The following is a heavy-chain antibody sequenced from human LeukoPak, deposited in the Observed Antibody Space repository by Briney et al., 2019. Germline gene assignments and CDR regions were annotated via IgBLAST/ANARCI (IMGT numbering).Heavy chain of an antibody. V-gene: IGHV4-59*01. CDR2: IYAGRST. CDR3: ASRHRSGGSCYSEPYWYFDL. D-gene: IGHD2-15*01. J-gene: IGHJ2*01. Sequence: SETLSLTCTVSGGSLNSNSCNWFRQPPGKGLEWIGYIYAGRSTNYNSSLKSRVTISADTSKTQFCLTFYSVTPADTAVYYCASRHRSGGSCYSEPYWYFDLWGRGTLVTVSS. CDR1: GGSLNSNS.